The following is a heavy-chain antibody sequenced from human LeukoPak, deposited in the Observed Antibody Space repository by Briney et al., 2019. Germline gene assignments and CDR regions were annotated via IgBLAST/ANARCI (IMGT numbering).Heavy chain of an antibody. Sequence: PGRSLRLSCAASGFTFDDYAMHWVRQAPGKGLEWVSGISWNSGSIGYADSVKGRFTISRDNAKNSLYLQMNSLRAEDTAVYYCARGYPPYGVYWGQGTLVTVSS. D-gene: IGHD4-17*01. CDR1: GFTFDDYA. CDR2: ISWNSGSI. V-gene: IGHV3-9*01. CDR3: ARGYPPYGVY. J-gene: IGHJ4*02.